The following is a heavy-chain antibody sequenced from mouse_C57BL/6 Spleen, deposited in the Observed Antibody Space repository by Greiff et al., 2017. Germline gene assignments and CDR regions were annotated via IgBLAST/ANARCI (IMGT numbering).Heavy chain of an antibody. CDR2: ISSGSSTI. CDR1: GFTFSDYG. J-gene: IGHJ4*01. CDR3: ARNGAYYAMDY. V-gene: IGHV5-17*01. Sequence: EVNLVESGGGLVKPGGSLKLSCAASGFTFSDYGMHWVRQAPEKGLEWVAYISSGSSTIYYADTVKGRFTISRDNAKNTLFLQMTSLRSEDTARYYCARNGAYYAMDYWGQGTSVTVSS.